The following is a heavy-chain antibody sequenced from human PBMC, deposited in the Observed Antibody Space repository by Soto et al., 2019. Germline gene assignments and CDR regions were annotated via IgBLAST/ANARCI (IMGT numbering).Heavy chain of an antibody. D-gene: IGHD2-15*01. CDR1: GFTFRTYA. CDR3: SSSYNWYEA. V-gene: IGHV3-21*01. CDR2: ISSGRDYI. Sequence: GGSLRLSCAASGFTFRTYAMNWVRQAPGQGLEWDASISSGRDYIHYADSVKGRFTISRDNAKNSLFLQMKSLRAEDTAMYYCSSSYNWYEAWGQGTLVTVSS. J-gene: IGHJ5*02.